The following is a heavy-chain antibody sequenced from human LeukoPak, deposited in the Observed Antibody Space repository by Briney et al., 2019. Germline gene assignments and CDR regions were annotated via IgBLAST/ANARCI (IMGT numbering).Heavy chain of an antibody. D-gene: IGHD6-13*01. J-gene: IGHJ4*02. CDR2: IYYSGST. V-gene: IGHV4-39*02. CDR1: GGSLSSSSYY. CDR3: ARDNVIAAAGGFDY. Sequence: SETLSLTCTVSGGSLSSSSYYWGWIRQPPGKGLEWIGSIYYSGSTYYNPSLESRVTIFVDTSKNQFSLKLSSVTAADTAVYYCARDNVIAAAGGFDYWGQGTLVTVSS.